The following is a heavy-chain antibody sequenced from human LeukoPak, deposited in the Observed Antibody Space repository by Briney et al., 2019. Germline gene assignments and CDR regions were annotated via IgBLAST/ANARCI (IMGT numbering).Heavy chain of an antibody. CDR1: GFTFDDYA. CDR2: ISWNSGSI. D-gene: IGHD1-7*01. CDR3: AKDTYNWSYGSFDY. V-gene: IGHV3-9*01. J-gene: IGHJ4*02. Sequence: GGPLRLSCAASGFTFDDYAMHWVRQAPGKGLEWVSGISWNSGSIGYADSVKGRFTISRDNAKNSLYLQMNSLRAEDTALYYCAKDTYNWSYGSFDYWGQGTLVTVSS.